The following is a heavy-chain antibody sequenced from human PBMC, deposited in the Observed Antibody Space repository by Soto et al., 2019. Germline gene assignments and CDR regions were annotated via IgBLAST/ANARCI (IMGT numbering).Heavy chain of an antibody. CDR3: AHVVTELVHSVSHPNWFDP. V-gene: IGHV2-5*02. Sequence: QITLKESGPTLVKPTQTLTLTCTFSGFSLSTSGVGVGWIRQPPGKALEWLALIYWDDDKRYSPSLKSRLTITKDTSKHQVVLTMTNMDPVDTATYDCAHVVTELVHSVSHPNWFDPWGQGTLVTVSS. J-gene: IGHJ5*02. D-gene: IGHD5-18*01. CDR2: IYWDDDK. CDR1: GFSLSTSGVG.